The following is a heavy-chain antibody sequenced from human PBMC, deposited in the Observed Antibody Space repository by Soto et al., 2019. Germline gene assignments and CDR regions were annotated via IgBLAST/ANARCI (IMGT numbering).Heavy chain of an antibody. J-gene: IGHJ5*02. CDR3: AKDLTRQLAYWLDP. Sequence: ASVKVSCKASGYTFTTYSIAWVRQAPGQGLEWMGWISAYNGGTEYAQKFQGRVTLTRDTSIATAYLTLTSLTSDDTALYYCAKDLTRQLAYWLDPWGQGAQVTVSS. CDR2: ISAYNGGT. V-gene: IGHV1-2*02. CDR1: GYTFTTYS. D-gene: IGHD6-6*01.